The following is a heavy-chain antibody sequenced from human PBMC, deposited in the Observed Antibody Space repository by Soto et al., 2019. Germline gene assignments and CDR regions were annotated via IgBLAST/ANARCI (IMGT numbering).Heavy chain of an antibody. CDR2: ISAHNHNT. Sequence: QVHLVQSGAEVKKPGASVKVSCKGSGYTFTSYGISWVRQAPGQGLEWMGWISAHNHNTNYAQKLQGRVTVTTDTSTSTAYMELRSQRSGDPAVYYCASGGYGDYWGQGTLVPVSS. J-gene: IGHJ4*02. CDR1: GYTFTSYG. CDR3: ASGGYGDY. D-gene: IGHD3-16*01. V-gene: IGHV1-18*01.